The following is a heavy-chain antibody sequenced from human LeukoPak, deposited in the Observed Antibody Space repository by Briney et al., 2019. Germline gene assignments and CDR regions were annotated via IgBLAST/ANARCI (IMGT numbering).Heavy chain of an antibody. V-gene: IGHV3-48*03. D-gene: IGHD3-16*01. CDR3: ARDGYDYVWGSYRAGFDY. Sequence: GGPLRLSCAASGFTFSSYEMNWVRQAPGKGLEWVSYISSSGSTIYYADSVKGRFTISRDNAKNSLYLQMNSLRAEDTAVYYCARDGYDYVWGSYRAGFDYWGQGTLVTVSS. CDR1: GFTFSSYE. CDR2: ISSSGSTI. J-gene: IGHJ4*02.